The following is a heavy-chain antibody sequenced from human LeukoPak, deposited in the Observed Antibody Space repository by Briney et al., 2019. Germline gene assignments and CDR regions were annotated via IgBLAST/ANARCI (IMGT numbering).Heavy chain of an antibody. V-gene: IGHV1-2*02. CDR1: GYTFTGYY. CDR3: ARGPFTTIFGVVIEFDY. CDR2: INPNSGGT. D-gene: IGHD3-3*01. Sequence: GASVKVSCKASGYTFTGYYMHWVRQAPGQGLEWMGWINPNSGGTNYAQKFQGRVTMTRDTSISTAYMELSRLRSDDTAVYYCARGPFTTIFGVVIEFDYWGQGTLVTVSS. J-gene: IGHJ4*02.